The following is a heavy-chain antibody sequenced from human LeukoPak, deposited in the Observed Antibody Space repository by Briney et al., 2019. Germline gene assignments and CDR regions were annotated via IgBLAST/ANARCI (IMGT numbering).Heavy chain of an antibody. CDR3: AKDSSSCAVDFDY. V-gene: IGHV3-23*01. CDR2: ISGSGGST. D-gene: IGHD6-13*01. Sequence: HPGGSLRLSCAASGFTFGRYAMSWVRQAPGKGLEWVSAISGSGGSTYYADSVKGRFTISRDNSKNTLYLQMNSLRAEDTAVYYCAKDSSSCAVDFDYWGQGTLVTVSS. CDR1: GFTFGRYA. J-gene: IGHJ4*02.